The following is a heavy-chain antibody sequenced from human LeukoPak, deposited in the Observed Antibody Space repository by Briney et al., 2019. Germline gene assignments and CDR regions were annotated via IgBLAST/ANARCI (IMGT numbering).Heavy chain of an antibody. D-gene: IGHD2-2*01. J-gene: IGHJ4*02. CDR1: GGSFSGYY. CDR2: INHSGST. V-gene: IGHV4-34*01. CDR3: ASAVVVPAAMDY. Sequence: SETLSLTCAVYGGSFSGYYWRWLRQPPGKGLEWIGEINHSGSTNYNPSLKSRVTISVDTSKNQFSLKLSSVTAADTAVYYCASAVVVPAAMDYWGQGTLVTVSS.